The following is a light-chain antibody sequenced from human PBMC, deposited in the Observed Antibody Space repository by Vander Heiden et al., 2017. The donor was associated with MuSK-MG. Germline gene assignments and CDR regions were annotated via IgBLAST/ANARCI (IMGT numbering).Light chain of an antibody. CDR3: QQRSNGPSIT. CDR2: DAS. CDR1: QSVSSY. Sequence: EIVLTQSPATLSLSPGERATLSCRASQSVSSYLAWYQQKPGRAPRLLIYDASNRATGIPARFSGSGSGTDFTLTISSLEPEDFAVYYCQQRSNGPSITFGQGTRLEIK. J-gene: IGKJ5*01. V-gene: IGKV3-11*01.